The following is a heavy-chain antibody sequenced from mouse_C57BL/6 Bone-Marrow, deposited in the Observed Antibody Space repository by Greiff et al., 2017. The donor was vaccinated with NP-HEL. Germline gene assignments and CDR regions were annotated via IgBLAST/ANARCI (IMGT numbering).Heavy chain of an antibody. Sequence: QVQLQQPGAELVRPGSSVKLSCKASGYTFTSYWMDWVKQRPGQGLEWIGNIYPSDSETHYNQKFKDKATLTVDKSSSTAYMQLSSLTSEDSAVYYCARWGGLRRDFDYWGQGTTLTVSS. J-gene: IGHJ2*01. CDR3: ARWGGLRRDFDY. CDR2: IYPSDSET. CDR1: GYTFTSYW. V-gene: IGHV1-61*01. D-gene: IGHD2-4*01.